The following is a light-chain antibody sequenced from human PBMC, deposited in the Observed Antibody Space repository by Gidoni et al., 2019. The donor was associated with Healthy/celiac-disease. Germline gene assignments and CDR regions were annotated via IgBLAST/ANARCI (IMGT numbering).Light chain of an antibody. CDR2: KDS. Sequence: SYDLTQPPSVSVSPGQTGRITCSGDALPKQYAYWYQQKPGQAPVLVIYKDSERPSGIPGRCSGSSSGTTVTLTISGVQAEDEADYYCQSADSSGTYVVFGGGTKLTVL. J-gene: IGLJ2*01. CDR3: QSADSSGTYVV. V-gene: IGLV3-25*03. CDR1: ALPKQY.